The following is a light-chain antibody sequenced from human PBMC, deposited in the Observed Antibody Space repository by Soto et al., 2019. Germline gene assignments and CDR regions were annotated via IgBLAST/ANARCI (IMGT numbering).Light chain of an antibody. Sequence: SVLTQSPGTLSLSPGEGATLSCRASQSVRSGSLAWYQQKPGQAPRLLIFGASTRATDIPDRFSGSGFGTDFTLTISRLEPEDFSWYYCHNYAYSPHTLGQGPKLEIK. CDR3: HNYAYSPHT. J-gene: IGKJ2*01. V-gene: IGKV3-20*01. CDR2: GAS. CDR1: QSVRSGS.